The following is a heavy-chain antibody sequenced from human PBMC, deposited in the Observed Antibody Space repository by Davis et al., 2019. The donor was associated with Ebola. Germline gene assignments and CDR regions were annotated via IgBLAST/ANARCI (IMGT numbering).Heavy chain of an antibody. CDR2: ISYDGSNK. V-gene: IGHV3-30-3*01. CDR3: ARADGYYDILTGQDY. Sequence: PGGSLRLSCAASGFTFSSYAMHWVRQAPGKGLEWVAVISYDGSNKYYADSVKGRFTISRDNSKNTLYLQMNSLRAEDTAVYYCARADGYYDILTGQDYWGQGTLVTVSS. D-gene: IGHD3-9*01. J-gene: IGHJ4*02. CDR1: GFTFSSYA.